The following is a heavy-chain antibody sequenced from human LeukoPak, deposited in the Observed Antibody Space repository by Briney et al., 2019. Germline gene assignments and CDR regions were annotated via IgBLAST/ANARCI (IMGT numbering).Heavy chain of an antibody. CDR1: GGSISSSSYY. CDR2: IYYSGST. V-gene: IGHV4-39*01. CDR3: ARRVDYKDFDY. J-gene: IGHJ4*02. Sequence: KPSETLSLTCTVSGGSISSSSYYWGWIRQPPGEGLEWIGSIYYSGSTYYNPSLKSRVTISVDTSKNQFSLKLSSVTAADTAVYYCARRVDYKDFDYWGQGTLVTVSS. D-gene: IGHD3-10*01.